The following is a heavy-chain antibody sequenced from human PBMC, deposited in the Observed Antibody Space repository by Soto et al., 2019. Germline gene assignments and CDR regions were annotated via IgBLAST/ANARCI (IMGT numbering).Heavy chain of an antibody. V-gene: IGHV4-4*07. CDR2: IYATRST. Sequence: SETLSLTCTASGAAIRGFYWSWIRKSAGKGLEWIGRIYATRSTDSNPSLNSRVMMSVDTCKKQFSLKLWCVTAGDTAAYYFERDGTKTLRDWLDPCRQGISVTVTS. CDR1: GAAIRGFY. CDR3: ERDGTKTLRDWLDP. J-gene: IGHJ5*02. D-gene: IGHD1-1*01.